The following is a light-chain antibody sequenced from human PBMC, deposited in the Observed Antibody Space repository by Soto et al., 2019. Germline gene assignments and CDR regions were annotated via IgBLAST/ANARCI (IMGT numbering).Light chain of an antibody. J-gene: IGLJ1*01. Sequence: SYDLTQPPAVSVSPGQTASITCSGDKLGDKFACWYQQKPGQSPVLAIYEDYKRPSGIPERFSGSNSGNTATLTISDTQAMDEADYYCQAWDINTAVFGTGTKVTVL. CDR1: KLGDKF. CDR2: EDY. V-gene: IGLV3-1*01. CDR3: QAWDINTAV.